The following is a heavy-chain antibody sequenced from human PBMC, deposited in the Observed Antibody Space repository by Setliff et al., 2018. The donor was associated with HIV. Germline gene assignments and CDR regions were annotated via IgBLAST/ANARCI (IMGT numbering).Heavy chain of an antibody. V-gene: IGHV4-61*02. CDR3: ARYYYGSGSRRGTFDI. CDR1: GGSISSGSYY. J-gene: IGHJ3*02. D-gene: IGHD3-10*01. CDR2: LYTSGST. Sequence: KTSETLSLTCTVSGGSISSGSYYWSWIRQPAGKGLEWIGRLYTSGSTNYSPSLKSRVTISVDTSKNQFSLKLSSVTAADTAVYYCARYYYGSGSRRGTFDIWGQGTMVTVSS.